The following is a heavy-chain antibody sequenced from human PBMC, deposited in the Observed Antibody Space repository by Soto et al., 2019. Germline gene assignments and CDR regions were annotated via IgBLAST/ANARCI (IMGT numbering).Heavy chain of an antibody. CDR3: AARHFWSGPWTQRRLDY. V-gene: IGHV4-4*02. CDR1: AYSITAGGYY. D-gene: IGHD3-3*02. Sequence: SETLSLTCSVSAYSITAGGYYWSWVRQPPGKGLEWIGQISHSGSTNYNPSLTSRVTISVDKSKNHFSLKLTSVTAADTAVYYCAARHFWSGPWTQRRLDYWGQGTLVTVSS. CDR2: ISHSGST. J-gene: IGHJ4*02.